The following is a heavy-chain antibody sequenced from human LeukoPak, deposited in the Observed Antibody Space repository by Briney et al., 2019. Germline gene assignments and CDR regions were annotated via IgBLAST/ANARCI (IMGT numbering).Heavy chain of an antibody. CDR3: ARFRVDYDMDV. CDR2: IHYSGRP. V-gene: IGHV4-59*11. J-gene: IGHJ6*02. CDR1: GGSISGHY. Sequence: SETLSLTCTVSGGSISGHYWTWIRQPPGKGLEWIGQIHYSGRPVYNPSLKSRVTISVDTSKNQLSLKVTSVTGADTAVYYCARFRVDYDMDVWGQGTTVTVSS.